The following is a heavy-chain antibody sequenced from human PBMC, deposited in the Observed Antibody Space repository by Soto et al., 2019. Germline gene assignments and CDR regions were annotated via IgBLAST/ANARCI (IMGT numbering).Heavy chain of an antibody. V-gene: IGHV3-7*01. CDR3: TTDSYSTMIVVRFNY. Sequence: GGSLRLSCAASGFTFSSYWMSWVRQAPGKGLEWVANIKQDGSEKYYVDSVKGRFTISRDNAKNSLYLQMNSLRAEDTAVYYCTTDSYSTMIVVRFNYWGQGTLVTVSS. D-gene: IGHD3-22*01. J-gene: IGHJ4*02. CDR2: IKQDGSEK. CDR1: GFTFSSYW.